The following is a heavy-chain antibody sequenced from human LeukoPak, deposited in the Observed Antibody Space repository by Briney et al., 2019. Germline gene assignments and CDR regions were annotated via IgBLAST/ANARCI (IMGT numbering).Heavy chain of an antibody. V-gene: IGHV1-2*02. J-gene: IGHJ5*02. Sequence: ASVKVSCKASRYTFTDYYMHWVRQAPGQGLEWMGWINPNSGSTNYAQKFQGRVTMTRDTSISTAYMELSRLRSDDTAVYYCARGGWSLGYCSSSSCLDWFDPWGQGTLVTVSS. CDR3: ARGGWSLGYCSSSSCLDWFDP. CDR2: INPNSGST. D-gene: IGHD2-2*01. CDR1: RYTFTDYY.